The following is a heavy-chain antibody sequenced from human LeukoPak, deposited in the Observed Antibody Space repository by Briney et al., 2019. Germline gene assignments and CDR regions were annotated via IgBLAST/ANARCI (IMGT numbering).Heavy chain of an antibody. CDR2: INHSGST. J-gene: IGHJ4*02. D-gene: IGHD6-13*01. Sequence: SETLSLTCAVYGGSFSGYYWSWIRQPPGKGLEWIGEINHSGSTNYNPSLKSRVTISVDTSKNQFSLKLSSVTAADTAVYYCARRDTGGYSSSWYSFRYWGQGTLVTASS. CDR1: GGSFSGYY. V-gene: IGHV4-34*01. CDR3: ARRDTGGYSSSWYSFRY.